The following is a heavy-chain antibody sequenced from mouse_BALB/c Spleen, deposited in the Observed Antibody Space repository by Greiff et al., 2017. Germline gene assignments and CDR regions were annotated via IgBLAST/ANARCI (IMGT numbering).Heavy chain of an antibody. CDR3: ARRGDDYYAMDY. V-gene: IGHV1S137*01. Sequence: VQPQQSGAELVRPGVSVKISCKGSGYTFTDYAMHWVKQSHAKSLEWIGVISTYYGDASYNQKFKGKATMTVDKSSSTAYMELARLTSEDSAIYYCARRGDDYYAMDYWGQGTSVTVSS. J-gene: IGHJ4*01. CDR2: ISTYYGDA. CDR1: GYTFTDYA.